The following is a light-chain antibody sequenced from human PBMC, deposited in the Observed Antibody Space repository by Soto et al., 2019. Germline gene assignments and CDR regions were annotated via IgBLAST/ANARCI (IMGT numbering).Light chain of an antibody. CDR3: QQYRAYS. J-gene: IGKJ1*01. CDR1: ESISNW. CDR2: HAS. V-gene: IGKV1-5*01. Sequence: IQLTQSPTTLPASVGDRVTLTCRASESISNWLAWYQQRPGTAPKLLIYHASILETAVPSRFSRNGSGTEFTLTISSLQRGDFATYSCQQYRAYSFGQGSRVEIK.